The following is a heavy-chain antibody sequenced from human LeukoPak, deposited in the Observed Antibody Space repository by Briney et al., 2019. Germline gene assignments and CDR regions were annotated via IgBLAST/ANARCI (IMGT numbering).Heavy chain of an antibody. CDR2: IYAGGAT. CDR3: ARDLN. V-gene: IGHV3-66*01. J-gene: IGHJ4*02. Sequence: PGGSLRLSCAASGFTVVTNYMSWVRQAPGKGLEWVSVIYAGGATYYSDSVRGRFTISRDNSKSTLYLQMNSLRAEDTAVYYCARDLNWGQGTLVTVSS. CDR1: GFTVVTNY.